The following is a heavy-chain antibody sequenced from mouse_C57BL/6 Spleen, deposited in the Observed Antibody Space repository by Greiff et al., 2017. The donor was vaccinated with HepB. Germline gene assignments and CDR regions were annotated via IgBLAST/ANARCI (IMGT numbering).Heavy chain of an antibody. CDR3: ASSSYDYDDGGFDY. V-gene: IGHV5-17*01. CDR2: ISSGSSTI. Sequence: EVQRVESGGGLVKPGGSLKLSCAASGFTFSDYGMHWVRQAPEKGLEWVAYISSGSSTIYYADTVKGRFTISRDNAKNTLFLQMTSLRSEDTAMYYCASSSYDYDDGGFDYWGQGTTLTVSS. CDR1: GFTFSDYG. J-gene: IGHJ2*01. D-gene: IGHD2-4*01.